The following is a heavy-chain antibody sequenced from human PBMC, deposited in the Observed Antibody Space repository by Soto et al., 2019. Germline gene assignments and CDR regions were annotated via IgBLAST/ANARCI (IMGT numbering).Heavy chain of an antibody. V-gene: IGHV3-30-3*01. Sequence: GGSLRLSCTASGFTFSSYAMHWVRQAPGKGLEWVAVISYDGSNKYYADSVKGRFTITRDNSKNTLYLQMNSLRAEDAAVYYCARDLWCSSTSCYGKCFVYYYYGMDVWGQGTTVTVSS. CDR1: GFTFSSYA. D-gene: IGHD2-2*01. CDR3: ARDLWCSSTSCYGKCFVYYYYGMDV. J-gene: IGHJ6*02. CDR2: ISYDGSNK.